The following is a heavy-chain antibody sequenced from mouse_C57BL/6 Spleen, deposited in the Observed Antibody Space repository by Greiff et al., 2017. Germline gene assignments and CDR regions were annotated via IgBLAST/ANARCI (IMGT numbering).Heavy chain of an antibody. CDR1: GYTFTSYG. J-gene: IGHJ3*01. D-gene: IGHD1-1*01. CDR2: ILPGSGST. V-gene: IGHV1-9*01. CDR3: ARRYYGSSYWFAY. Sequence: QVQLQQSGAELARPGASVKLSCKASGYTFTSYGISWVKQRTGHGLEWIGEILPGSGSTNYNEKFKGKATFTADTSSNTAYMQLSSLTTEDSAIYYCARRYYGSSYWFAYWGQGTLVTVSA.